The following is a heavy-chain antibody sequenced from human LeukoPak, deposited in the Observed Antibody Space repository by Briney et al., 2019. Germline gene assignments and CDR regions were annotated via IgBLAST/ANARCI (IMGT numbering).Heavy chain of an antibody. CDR1: GYTFTSYY. CDR3: ARDTGDDYVDY. D-gene: IGHD3-16*01. V-gene: IGHV1-46*01. Sequence: ASVKVSCKASGYTFTSYYMHWVRQAPGQGLKWMGIINPSGGSTSYAQKFQGRVTMTRDTSTSTVYMELGSLRSEDTAVYYCARDTGDDYVDYWGQGTLVTVSS. CDR2: INPSGGST. J-gene: IGHJ4*02.